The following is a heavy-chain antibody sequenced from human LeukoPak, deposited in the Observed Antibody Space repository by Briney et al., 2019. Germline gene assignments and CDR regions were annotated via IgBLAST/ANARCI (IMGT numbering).Heavy chain of an antibody. Sequence: ASVKVSCKASGYTFTSYAMNWVRQAPGQGLEWMGWINTNAGNPTYAQGFTGRFVFSLDTSVSTAYLQISSLKADDTAVYYCAREGVPAAMGLYVLDFWGQGTLVTVSS. D-gene: IGHD2-2*01. CDR3: AREGVPAAMGLYVLDF. CDR1: GYTFTSYA. V-gene: IGHV7-4-1*02. J-gene: IGHJ4*02. CDR2: INTNAGNP.